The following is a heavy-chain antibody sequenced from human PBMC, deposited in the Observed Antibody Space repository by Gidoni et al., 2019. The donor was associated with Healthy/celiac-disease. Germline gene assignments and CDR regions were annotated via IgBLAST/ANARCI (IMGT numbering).Heavy chain of an antibody. CDR3: ARRTDYGDYGNFDY. J-gene: IGHJ4*02. V-gene: IGHV1-69*06. D-gene: IGHD4-17*01. CDR2: IIPIFGTA. CDR1: GGTFRSYA. Sequence: QVQLVQSGAEVKKPGSSVKVSCKASGGTFRSYAISWVRQAPGQGLEWMGGIIPIFGTANDAQKFQGRVTITADKSTSTAYMELSSLRSEDTAVYYCARRTDYGDYGNFDYWGQGTLVTVSS.